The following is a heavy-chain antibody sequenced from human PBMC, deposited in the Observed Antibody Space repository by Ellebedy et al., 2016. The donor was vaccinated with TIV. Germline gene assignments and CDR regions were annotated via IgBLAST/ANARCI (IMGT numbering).Heavy chain of an antibody. J-gene: IGHJ4*02. D-gene: IGHD3-22*01. V-gene: IGHV1-18*01. CDR2: ISTYNGNA. CDR3: VRDNGITMIVLLDY. Sequence: AASVKVSCKASGYHFTNYAMSWVRQAPGQGHEWMGWISTYNGNAKYAQKFQGRVTRTTDTSTTTAYLELRKLTSEDTSVYYCVRDNGITMIVLLDYWGQGSLVTVSS. CDR1: GYHFTNYA.